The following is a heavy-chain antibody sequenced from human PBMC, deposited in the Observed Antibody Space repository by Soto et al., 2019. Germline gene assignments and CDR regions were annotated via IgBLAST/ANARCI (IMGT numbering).Heavy chain of an antibody. CDR3: ARARGGYYDY. V-gene: IGHV4-61*01. D-gene: IGHD3-22*01. Sequence: SETLSLTCTVSGGSVSSGSYYWSWIRQPPGKGLEWIGYIYYSGSTNYNPSLKSRVTISVDTSKNQFSLKLSSVTAADTAVYYCARARGGYYDYWGQGTLVTVSS. CDR1: GGSVSSGSYY. CDR2: IYYSGST. J-gene: IGHJ4*02.